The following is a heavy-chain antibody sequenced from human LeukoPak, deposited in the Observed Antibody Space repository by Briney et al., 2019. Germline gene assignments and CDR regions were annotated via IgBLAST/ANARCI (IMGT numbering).Heavy chain of an antibody. CDR2: IIPIFGTA. D-gene: IGHD3-22*01. V-gene: IGHV1-69*13. CDR3: ARGGDGGYYYDSSGYYLFWD. Sequence: GASVKVSCKASGGTFSSYAISWVRQAPGQGLEWMGGIIPIFGTANYAQKFQGRVTITADESTSTAYMELSSLRSEDTAVYYCARGGDGGYYYDSSGYYLFWDWGQGTLVTVSS. J-gene: IGHJ4*02. CDR1: GGTFSSYA.